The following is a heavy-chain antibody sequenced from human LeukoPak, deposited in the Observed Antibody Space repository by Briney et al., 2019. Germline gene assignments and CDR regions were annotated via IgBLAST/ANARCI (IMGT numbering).Heavy chain of an antibody. Sequence: GGSLRLSCAASGFTFSDYYMSWIRQAPGKGLEWISSISSSGSAIYYADSVKGRFTISRDNAKKSLHLQMNSLRGEDTAVYYCARATGFRDYGENFCFDSWGQGALVTVSS. J-gene: IGHJ4*02. V-gene: IGHV3-11*04. CDR1: GFTFSDYY. D-gene: IGHD4-17*01. CDR2: ISSSGSAI. CDR3: ARATGFRDYGENFCFDS.